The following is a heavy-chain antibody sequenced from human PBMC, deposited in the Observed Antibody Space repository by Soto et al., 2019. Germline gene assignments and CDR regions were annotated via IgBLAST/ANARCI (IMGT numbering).Heavy chain of an antibody. J-gene: IGHJ6*03. CDR2: IYYSGST. CDR3: AREHGDYKPWTYYYYYMDV. D-gene: IGHD4-17*01. V-gene: IGHV4-39*02. Sequence: SETLSLTCTVSGGSINTITYYWGWIRQPPGKGLEWIGTIYYSGSTYYNPSLKSRVTISVDTPKKQFSLKLTSVTAEDTAVYYCAREHGDYKPWTYYYYYMDVWGKGTTVTVSS. CDR1: GGSINTITYY.